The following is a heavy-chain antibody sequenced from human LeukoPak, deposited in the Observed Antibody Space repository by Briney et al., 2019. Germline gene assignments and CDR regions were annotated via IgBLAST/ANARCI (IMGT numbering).Heavy chain of an antibody. V-gene: IGHV4-38-2*02. CDR3: SRDIGGYCSRSSCLANWFDP. CDR1: GYSISSGYY. J-gene: IGHJ5*02. Sequence: SETLSLTCAVSGYSISSGYYWCWIRQPPGKGLEWIGSIYHSGSTYYNPSLKSRVTISVDTSKNQFSLKLSSVTAADTAVYYCSRDIGGYCSRSSCLANWFDPWGQGTLVTVSS. D-gene: IGHD2-2*01. CDR2: IYHSGST.